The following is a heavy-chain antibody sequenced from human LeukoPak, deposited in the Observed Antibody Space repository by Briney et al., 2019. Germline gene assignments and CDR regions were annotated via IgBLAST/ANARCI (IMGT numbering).Heavy chain of an antibody. V-gene: IGHV3-74*01. CDR3: ARGRDGYNC. J-gene: IGHJ4*02. D-gene: IGHD5-24*01. CDR2: IKSDGST. Sequence: GGSLRLSCAASGFTFSSYWVHWVRQAPGKGLVWVSRIKSDGSTNYADSVKGRFTISRDNAKNTVSLQMSSLRAEDTAVYYCARGRDGYNCWGQGTLVTVSS. CDR1: GFTFSSYW.